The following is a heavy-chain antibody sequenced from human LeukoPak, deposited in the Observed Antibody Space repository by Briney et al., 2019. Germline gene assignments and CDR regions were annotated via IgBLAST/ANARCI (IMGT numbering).Heavy chain of an antibody. CDR2: RYYSGST. Sequence: SETLSLTCTVSGDSISSGGYYWGWIRQPAGKGLEWIASRYYSGSTYCNPSLKSRVTMSADTSKNQFSLKLSSVTAADAAVYYCARQYSSGWPWFDPWGQGTLVTVSS. CDR3: ARQYSSGWPWFDP. CDR1: GDSISSGGYY. D-gene: IGHD6-19*01. J-gene: IGHJ5*02. V-gene: IGHV4-39*01.